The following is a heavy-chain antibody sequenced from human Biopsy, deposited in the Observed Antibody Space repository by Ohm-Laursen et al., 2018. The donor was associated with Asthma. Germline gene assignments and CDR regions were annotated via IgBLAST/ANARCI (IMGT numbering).Heavy chain of an antibody. V-gene: IGHV3-30-3*01. Sequence: SLRLSCSASGFTFSTYAMHWVRQAPGKGLEWVAVISYDGSNKYYADSVKGRFTISRDNSKNTLYLQMNSLRGDDTAVYYCARDMNRDGWYFDYWGRGTLVTVSS. CDR3: ARDMNRDGWYFDY. CDR2: ISYDGSNK. J-gene: IGHJ4*02. CDR1: GFTFSTYA. D-gene: IGHD5-24*01.